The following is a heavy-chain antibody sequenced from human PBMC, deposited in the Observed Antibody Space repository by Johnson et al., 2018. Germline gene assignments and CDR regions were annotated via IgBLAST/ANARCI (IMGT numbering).Heavy chain of an antibody. J-gene: IGHJ1*01. CDR2: IWYDGSKK. CDR3: ATTTTVAWVGFFPQ. D-gene: IGHD4-23*01. V-gene: IGHV3-33*01. CDR1: GFIFSSYG. Sequence: QVQLVQSGGGVVQPGRSLRLSCKASGFIFSSYGMHWVRQAPGKGLEWVAFIWYDGSKKYYTDSVKGRFTISRDDSKNTLYLQMNSLRAGDTAMYYCATTTTVAWVGFFPQWGQGTLVTVSS.